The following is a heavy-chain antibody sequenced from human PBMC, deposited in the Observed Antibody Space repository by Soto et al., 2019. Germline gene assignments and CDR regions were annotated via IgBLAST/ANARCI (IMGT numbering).Heavy chain of an antibody. CDR3: ARAGTTMVRGVISGWFDP. D-gene: IGHD3-10*01. CDR1: GGSISSYY. CDR2: IYYSGST. Sequence: PLETLYLTCTVSGGSISSYYWSWIRQPPGKGLEWIGYIYYSGSTNYNPSLKSRVTISVDTSKNQFSLKLSSVTAADTAVYYCARAGTTMVRGVISGWFDPWGQGALVTVSS. V-gene: IGHV4-59*01. J-gene: IGHJ5*02.